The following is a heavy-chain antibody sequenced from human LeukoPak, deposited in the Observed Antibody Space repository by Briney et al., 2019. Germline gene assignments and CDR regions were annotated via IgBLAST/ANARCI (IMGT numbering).Heavy chain of an antibody. J-gene: IGHJ3*02. CDR2: IKQDGSEK. Sequence: PGGPLRLSCAASGLTFSSYWMSWVRQAPGKGLEWVANIKQDGSEKYYVDSVKGRFTISRDNAKNSLYLQMNSLRAEDTAVYYCARDSADFWSGYYTAAFDIWGQGTMVTVSS. D-gene: IGHD3-3*01. CDR1: GLTFSSYW. V-gene: IGHV3-7*01. CDR3: ARDSADFWSGYYTAAFDI.